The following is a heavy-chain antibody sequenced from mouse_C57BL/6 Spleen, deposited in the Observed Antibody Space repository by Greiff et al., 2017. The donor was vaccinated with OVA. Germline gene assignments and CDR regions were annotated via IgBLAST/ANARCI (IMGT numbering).Heavy chain of an antibody. V-gene: IGHV1-61*01. Sequence: QVQLQQPGAELVRPGSSVKLSCKASGYTFTSYWMDWVKQRPGQGLEWIGNIYPSDSETHYNQKFKDEATLTVDKSSSTAYMQLSSLTSEDSAVYYCARSGYGNWGDYWGQGTSVTVSS. CDR3: ARSGYGNWGDY. D-gene: IGHD2-1*01. CDR2: IYPSDSET. CDR1: GYTFTSYW. J-gene: IGHJ4*01.